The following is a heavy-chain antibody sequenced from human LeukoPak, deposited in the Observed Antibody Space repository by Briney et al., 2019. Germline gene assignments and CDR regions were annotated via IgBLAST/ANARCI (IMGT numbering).Heavy chain of an antibody. V-gene: IGHV1-2*02. CDR1: GYTLTGYY. Sequence: ASVKVSSKASGYTLTGYYMYWVRQAPGQGLESMGWINPKSGGTNYAQTFQGRVTITRDTSISTAYMELSRLRSDDTAVYYCARDVDGMDVWGQGTTVTVSS. D-gene: IGHD2-21*01. CDR3: ARDVDGMDV. CDR2: INPKSGGT. J-gene: IGHJ6*02.